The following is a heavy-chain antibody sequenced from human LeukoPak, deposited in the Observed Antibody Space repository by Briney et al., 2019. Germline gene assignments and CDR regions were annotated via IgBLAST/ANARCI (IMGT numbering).Heavy chain of an antibody. CDR1: GFTLSNYA. V-gene: IGHV3-21*01. CDR2: ISTSSTYI. J-gene: IGHJ4*02. CDR3: ARHRTASDY. Sequence: PGGSLRLSCVASGFTLSNYAMTWVRQAPGKGLEWVSSISTSSTYIYYADSLKGRFTISRDNAKNSLSLQMNSLRAEDTAVYYCARHRTASDYWGQGTLVTVSS. D-gene: IGHD3-16*02.